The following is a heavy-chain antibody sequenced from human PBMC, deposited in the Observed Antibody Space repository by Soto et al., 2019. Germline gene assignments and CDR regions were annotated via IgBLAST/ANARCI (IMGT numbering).Heavy chain of an antibody. CDR2: ISSSSSYI. V-gene: IGHV3-21*01. Sequence: GGSLRLSCAASGFTFSSYSMNWVRQAPGKGLEWVSSISSSSSYIYYADSVKGRFTISRDNAKNSLYLQMNSLRAEDTAVYYCAREGKDYDSSGKAFDIWGQGTMVTVSS. J-gene: IGHJ3*02. D-gene: IGHD3-22*01. CDR1: GFTFSSYS. CDR3: AREGKDYDSSGKAFDI.